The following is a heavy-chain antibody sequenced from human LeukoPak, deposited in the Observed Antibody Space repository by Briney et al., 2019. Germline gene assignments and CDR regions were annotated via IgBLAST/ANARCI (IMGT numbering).Heavy chain of an antibody. J-gene: IGHJ4*02. Sequence: GGSLTLSCAASGFSFSSFGMHWVRQAPGKGLEWVAVIWYDGSNKYYADSVKGRFTISRDNSKNTVYLQMNSLRAEDTAVYYCVRGGCTSTSCYDGWGQGTLVTVSS. CDR1: GFSFSSFG. D-gene: IGHD2-2*01. CDR3: VRGGCTSTSCYDG. V-gene: IGHV3-33*01. CDR2: IWYDGSNK.